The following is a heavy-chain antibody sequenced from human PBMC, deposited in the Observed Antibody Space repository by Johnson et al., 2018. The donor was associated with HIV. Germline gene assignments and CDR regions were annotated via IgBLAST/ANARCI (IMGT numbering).Heavy chain of an antibody. CDR2: INTNGNST. V-gene: IGHV3-64*01. CDR3: ARDAVRIFGVVQDAFDI. CDR1: GFTFRSYA. Sequence: VQLVESGGGLVQPGGSLRLSCATSGFTFRSYAMHWVRQAPGRGLEHVSGINTNGNSTHYANSVKGRFTISRDNSKNTLYLQMNSLRAEDTAVYYCARDAVRIFGVVQDAFDIWGQGTMVTVSS. J-gene: IGHJ3*02. D-gene: IGHD3-3*01.